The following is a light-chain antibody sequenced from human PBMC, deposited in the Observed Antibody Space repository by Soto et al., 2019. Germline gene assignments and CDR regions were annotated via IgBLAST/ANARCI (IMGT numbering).Light chain of an antibody. Sequence: DIVMTQSPDSLAVSLGERATINCKSSQSVLYSSNNKYYLAWYQQKPGQPPELLIYWASTRESGVPDRFSGSGSATDFTLTISSLQAEDVAVYYCQQYYSSPYTFGQGTKLEIK. V-gene: IGKV4-1*01. CDR2: WAS. J-gene: IGKJ2*01. CDR1: QSVLYSSNNKYY. CDR3: QQYYSSPYT.